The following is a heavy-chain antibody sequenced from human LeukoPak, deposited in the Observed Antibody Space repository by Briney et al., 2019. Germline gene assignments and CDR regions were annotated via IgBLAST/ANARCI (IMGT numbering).Heavy chain of an antibody. CDR3: ARVKSEQWLYWFDP. CDR1: GFTFSSYW. D-gene: IGHD5-18*01. CDR2: INSDGSST. Sequence: GGSLRLSCAASGFTFSSYWMHWVRQAPGKGLVWVSRINSDGSSTSYADSVKGRFTIPRDNAKNTLYLQMNSLRAEDTAVYYCARVKSEQWLYWFDPWGQGTLVTVSS. V-gene: IGHV3-74*01. J-gene: IGHJ5*02.